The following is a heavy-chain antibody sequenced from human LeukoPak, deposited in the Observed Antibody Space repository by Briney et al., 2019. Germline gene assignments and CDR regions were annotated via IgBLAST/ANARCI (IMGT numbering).Heavy chain of an antibody. V-gene: IGHV1-69*05. D-gene: IGHD2/OR15-2a*01. J-gene: IGHJ4*02. CDR2: IIPIFGTA. Sequence: GASVKVSCKASGGTFSSYAISWVRQAPGQGLEWMGGIIPIFGTANYAQKFQGRVTITTDESTSTAYMELSSLRSEDTAVYFCARWGVHGTTTFCFDYWSQGSLVTVSS. CDR1: GGTFSSYA. CDR3: ARWGVHGTTTFCFDY.